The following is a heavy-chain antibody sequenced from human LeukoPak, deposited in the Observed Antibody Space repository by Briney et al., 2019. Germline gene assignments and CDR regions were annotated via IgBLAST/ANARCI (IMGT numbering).Heavy chain of an antibody. CDR3: ARISGAASDR. CDR2: INPNSGGT. Sequence: GVSVKVSCKASGYTFTGYYMHWVRQAPGQGLEWMGWINPNSGGTNYAQKFQGRVTMTRDTSISTAYMELNRLRSDDTAVYYCARISGAASDRWGQGTLVTVSS. V-gene: IGHV1-2*02. J-gene: IGHJ5*02. CDR1: GYTFTGYY. D-gene: IGHD6-13*01.